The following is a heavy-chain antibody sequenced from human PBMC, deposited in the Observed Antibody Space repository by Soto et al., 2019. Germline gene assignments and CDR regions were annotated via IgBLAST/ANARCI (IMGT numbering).Heavy chain of an antibody. Sequence: ASVKVSCKASGYTFTGYYMHWVRQAPGQGLEWMGWINPNSGGTNYAQKFQGWVTMTRDTSISTAYMELSRLRSDDTAVYYCARGPSGGVVVPAASSDAFDIWGQGTMVTVSS. CDR3: ARGPSGGVVVPAASSDAFDI. CDR1: GYTFTGYY. J-gene: IGHJ3*02. D-gene: IGHD2-2*01. CDR2: INPNSGGT. V-gene: IGHV1-2*04.